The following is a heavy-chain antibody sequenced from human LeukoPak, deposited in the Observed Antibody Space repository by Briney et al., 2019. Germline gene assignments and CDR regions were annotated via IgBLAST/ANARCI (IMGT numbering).Heavy chain of an antibody. Sequence: GGSLRLSCAASGFTFRNHEMNWVRQAPGEGREWVSYISMSSTAIYYADSVRGRFTISRDDAKSSLYLHMNALRAEDTAVYYCAREDSADVDFWGQGTLVTVSS. D-gene: IGHD1-26*01. J-gene: IGHJ4*02. CDR1: GFTFRNHE. CDR3: AREDSADVDF. CDR2: ISMSSTAI. V-gene: IGHV3-48*03.